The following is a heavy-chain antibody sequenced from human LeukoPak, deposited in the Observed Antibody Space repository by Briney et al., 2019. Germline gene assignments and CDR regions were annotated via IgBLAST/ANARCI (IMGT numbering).Heavy chain of an antibody. V-gene: IGHV1-18*01. D-gene: IGHD2-2*02. Sequence: GASVKVSCKASGYTFTSYGISWVRQAPGQGLEWMGWISAYNGNTNYAQKLQGRVTMTTDTSTSTAYMELSSLRSEDTAVYYCARAVVPAATPDAFDIWGQGTMVTVS. J-gene: IGHJ3*02. CDR3: ARAVVPAATPDAFDI. CDR1: GYTFTSYG. CDR2: ISAYNGNT.